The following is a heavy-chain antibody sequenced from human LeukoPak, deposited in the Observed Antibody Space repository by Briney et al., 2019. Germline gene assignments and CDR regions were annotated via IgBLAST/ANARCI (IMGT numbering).Heavy chain of an antibody. D-gene: IGHD4-17*01. Sequence: GGSLRLSCAASGFTFSSYAMSWVRQAPGKGLEWVSSISASGGGTYYADSVKGRFAISRDNSKNTLFLQLSSLRADDTVVYHCAKERDGDYVRYTHYWGQGTLVTVSS. V-gene: IGHV3-23*01. CDR3: AKERDGDYVRYTHY. CDR1: GFTFSSYA. CDR2: ISASGGGT. J-gene: IGHJ4*02.